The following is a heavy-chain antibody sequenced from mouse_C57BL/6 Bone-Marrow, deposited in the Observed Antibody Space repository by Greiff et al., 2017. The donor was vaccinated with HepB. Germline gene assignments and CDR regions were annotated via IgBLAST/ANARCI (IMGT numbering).Heavy chain of an antibody. CDR1: GFTFTDYY. J-gene: IGHJ3*01. CDR3: ASLYGNYGAY. Sequence: EVNLVESGGGLVQPGGSLSLSCAASGFTFTDYYMSWVRQPPGKALEWLGFIRNKANGYTTESSASVKGRFTISRDNSQSILYLQMNALRAEDSATYYCASLYGNYGAYWGQGTRVTVSA. D-gene: IGHD2-1*01. CDR2: IRNKANGYTT. V-gene: IGHV7-3*01.